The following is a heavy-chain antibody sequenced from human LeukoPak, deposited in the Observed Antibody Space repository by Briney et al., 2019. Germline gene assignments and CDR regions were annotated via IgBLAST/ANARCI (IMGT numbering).Heavy chain of an antibody. V-gene: IGHV5-51*01. CDR1: GYSFTTYW. Sequence: GESLKISCKGSGYSFTTYWIGWVRLMPGKGLEWMGIIYPGDSDTRYSPSFQGQVTISADKSISTAYLQWSSLKASDTAMYYCVRGTSIAVAGFGTFDYWGQGTLVTVSS. D-gene: IGHD6-19*01. CDR3: VRGTSIAVAGFGTFDY. CDR2: IYPGDSDT. J-gene: IGHJ4*02.